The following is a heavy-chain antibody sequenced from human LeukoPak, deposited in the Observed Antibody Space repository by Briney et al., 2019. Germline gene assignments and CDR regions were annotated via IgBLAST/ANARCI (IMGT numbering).Heavy chain of an antibody. V-gene: IGHV4-34*01. J-gene: IGHJ3*02. CDR3: ARFPRFTMVRGATLVAFDI. Sequence: SETLSLTCAVYGGSFSGYYWSWIRQPPGKGLEWIGEINHSGSTNYNPSLKSRVTISVDTSKNQFSLKLSSVTAADTAVYYCARFPRFTMVRGATLVAFDIWGQGTMVTVSS. D-gene: IGHD3-10*01. CDR1: GGSFSGYY. CDR2: INHSGST.